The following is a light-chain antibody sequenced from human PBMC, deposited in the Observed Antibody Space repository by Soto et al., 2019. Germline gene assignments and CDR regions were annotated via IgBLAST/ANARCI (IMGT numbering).Light chain of an antibody. Sequence: EIVLTQSPATLSLSRGERATLSCRASQSVSNVLAWYQQKPGQAPRLLISDASNRATGIPGRFSGSGSGTDFSLTISSLEPEDFAVYYCQQRSNWPWTFGQGTKVEIK. V-gene: IGKV3-11*01. CDR1: QSVSNV. CDR3: QQRSNWPWT. CDR2: DAS. J-gene: IGKJ1*01.